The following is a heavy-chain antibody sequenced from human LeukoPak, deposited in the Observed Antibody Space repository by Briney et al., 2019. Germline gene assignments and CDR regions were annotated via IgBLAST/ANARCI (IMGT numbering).Heavy chain of an antibody. D-gene: IGHD3-22*01. CDR1: GYTFTSYD. CDR2: MNPNSGNT. V-gene: IGHV1-8*01. Sequence: ASVKVSCKASGYTFTSYDINWVRRATGQGLEWMGWMNPNSGNTGYAQKFQGRVTMTRNTSISTAYMELSSLRSEDTAVYYCARGHYYDSSGYSDFDYWGQGTLVTVSS. J-gene: IGHJ4*02. CDR3: ARGHYYDSSGYSDFDY.